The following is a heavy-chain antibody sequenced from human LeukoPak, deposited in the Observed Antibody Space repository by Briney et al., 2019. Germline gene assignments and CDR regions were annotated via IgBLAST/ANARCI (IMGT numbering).Heavy chain of an antibody. CDR3: ARGGSYATEDY. CDR2: IIPILGIA. D-gene: IGHD1-14*01. J-gene: IGHJ4*02. V-gene: IGHV1-69*04. CDR1: GGTFSSYA. Sequence: SVKVSCKASGGTFSSYAISWVRQAPGQGLEWMGRIIPILGIANYAQKFQGRVTITADKSTSTAYMELRSLRSDDTAVYYCARGGSYATEDYWGQGTLVTVSS.